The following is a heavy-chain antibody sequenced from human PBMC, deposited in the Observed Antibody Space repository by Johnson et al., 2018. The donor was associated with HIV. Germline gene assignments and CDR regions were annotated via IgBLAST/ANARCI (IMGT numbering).Heavy chain of an antibody. CDR1: GFTFSSYA. V-gene: IGHV3-30-3*01. CDR3: ARDQRGGYSYGDAFDI. CDR2: ISYDGSNK. D-gene: IGHD5-18*01. J-gene: IGHJ3*02. Sequence: QVQLVESGGGVVQPGKSLILSCAASGFTFSSYAMHWVRQAPGKGLEWVAVISYDGSNKYYADSVKGRFTISRDNSKNTHYLQMNSLRTEDTAVYYCARDQRGGYSYGDAFDIWGQGTLVTVSS.